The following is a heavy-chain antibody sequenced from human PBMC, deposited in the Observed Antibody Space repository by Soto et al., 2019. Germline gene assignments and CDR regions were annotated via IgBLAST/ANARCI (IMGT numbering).Heavy chain of an antibody. J-gene: IGHJ4*02. D-gene: IGHD3-10*01. Sequence: PGGSLRLSCAASGFTFNIYGMHWVRQAPDKGLEWVALISYDGSNEYYVDSVKGRFTISRDNSKNTLYLQMDSLRAEDTAVYYCAKGEVRGIIPSYFDYWGLGTLVTVSS. CDR2: ISYDGSNE. CDR3: AKGEVRGIIPSYFDY. V-gene: IGHV3-30*18. CDR1: GFTFNIYG.